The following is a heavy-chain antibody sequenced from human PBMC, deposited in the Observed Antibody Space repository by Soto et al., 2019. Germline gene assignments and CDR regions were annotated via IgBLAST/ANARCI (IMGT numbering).Heavy chain of an antibody. D-gene: IGHD3-22*01. CDR2: INSDGRST. Sequence: HPVGSLRLSCASSVCTFSTYWMHCVRQSPGKGLVWVSRINSDGRSTDYADSVKGRFTISRDNAKNTLYLQMNSLRAEDTAVYYCAFNTYDSSGYFYRDLGQGTLVIVS. CDR3: AFNTYDSSGYFYRD. V-gene: IGHV3-74*01. J-gene: IGHJ4*02. CDR1: VCTFSTYW.